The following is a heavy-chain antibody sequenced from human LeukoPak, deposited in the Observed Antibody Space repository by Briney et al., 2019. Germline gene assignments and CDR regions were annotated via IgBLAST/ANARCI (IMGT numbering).Heavy chain of an antibody. CDR3: AGGGLYYFDY. CDR1: GGSISSYY. CDR2: INHSGST. V-gene: IGHV4-34*01. Sequence: SETLSLTCTVSGGSISSYYWSWIRQPAGKGLEWIGEINHSGSTNYNPSLKSRVTISVDTSKNQFSLKLSSVTAADTAVYYCAGGGLYYFDYWGQGTLVTVSS. J-gene: IGHJ4*02.